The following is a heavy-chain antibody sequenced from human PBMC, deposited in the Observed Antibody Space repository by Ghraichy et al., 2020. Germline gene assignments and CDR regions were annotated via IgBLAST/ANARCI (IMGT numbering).Heavy chain of an antibody. V-gene: IGHV3-23*01. D-gene: IGHD1-26*01. CDR3: AKDMDGGSYYELEH. Sequence: GGSLRLSCAASGFLFSSSALSWVRQAPGKGLEWVSGISPGGGLTYYADSVKGRFTISRDNSDSTVYLQMNSLRVEDTAMYYCAKDMDGGSYYELEHWGQGVLVTISS. CDR2: ISPGGGLT. J-gene: IGHJ4*02. CDR1: GFLFSSSA.